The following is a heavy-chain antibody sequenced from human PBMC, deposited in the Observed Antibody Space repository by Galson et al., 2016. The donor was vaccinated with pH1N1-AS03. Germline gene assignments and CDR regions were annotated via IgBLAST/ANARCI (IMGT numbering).Heavy chain of an antibody. CDR2: TYYRSRWYN. V-gene: IGHV6-1*01. D-gene: IGHD5/OR15-5a*01. CDR1: GDSVSSNSVA. Sequence: CAISGDSVSSNSVAWNWIRQSPSRGLEWLGRTYYRSRWYNDYALSVKSRITINPDTSKNQFSLHLNSVTSEDTAVYYCARGRSSAMDVWGQGTTVTAS. J-gene: IGHJ6*02. CDR3: ARGRSSAMDV.